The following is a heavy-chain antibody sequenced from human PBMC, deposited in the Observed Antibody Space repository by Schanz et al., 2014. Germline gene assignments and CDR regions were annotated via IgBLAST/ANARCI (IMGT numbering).Heavy chain of an antibody. CDR2: INPYNDNT. J-gene: IGHJ5*02. Sequence: QVQLVQSGAEVKKPGASVKVSCKASNYTFTSYGIHWVRQAPGQGLEWMGWINPYNDNTKYAENCQGRVTMTPDTSTNTAYMDLTGLRIDDTAVYFCARVVGYSSRFDPWGQGTLVTVSS. V-gene: IGHV1-18*01. D-gene: IGHD2-2*01. CDR1: NYTFTSYG. CDR3: ARVVGYSSRFDP.